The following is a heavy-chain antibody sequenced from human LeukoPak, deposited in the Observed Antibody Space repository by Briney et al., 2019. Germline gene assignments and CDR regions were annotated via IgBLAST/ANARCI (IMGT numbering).Heavy chain of an antibody. D-gene: IGHD3-3*01. V-gene: IGHV3-49*03. CDR1: GFTFGDYA. CDR3: TRDYDFWSGYRPRYFQH. CDR2: IRSKAYGGTT. Sequence: PVGSLRLSCTASGFTFGDYARSWFRQAPGKGLEWLGFIRSKAYGGTTEYAASVKGRFTISRDDSKSIAYLQMNSLKTEDTAVYYCTRDYDFWSGYRPRYFQHWGQGSLVTVSS. J-gene: IGHJ1*01.